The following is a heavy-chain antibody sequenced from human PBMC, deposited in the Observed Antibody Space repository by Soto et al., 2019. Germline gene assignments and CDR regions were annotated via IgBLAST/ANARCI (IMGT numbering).Heavy chain of an antibody. J-gene: IGHJ4*02. V-gene: IGHV4-30-4*02. Sequence: PSETLSLTSTVSGGSSSSGDYYWSWIRQPPGKGLEWIGYIYYSGSTYYNPSLKSRVTISVDTSKNQFSLKLSSVTAADTAVYYCASGVSYYYDSSGYSFDYWGQGTLVTVSS. D-gene: IGHD3-22*01. CDR1: GGSSSSGDYY. CDR3: ASGVSYYYDSSGYSFDY. CDR2: IYYSGST.